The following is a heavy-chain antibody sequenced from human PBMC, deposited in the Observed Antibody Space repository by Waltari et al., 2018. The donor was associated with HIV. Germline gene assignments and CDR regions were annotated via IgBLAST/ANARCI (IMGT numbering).Heavy chain of an antibody. D-gene: IGHD5-12*01. Sequence: EVQLVESGGGLVEPGGPLRLSCAASGFTFSSYWLHWVGQAPGKGLVWVSGINSDGSSTKYADSVKDRFIISRDNAKNTLYLQMNTLRDEDTAVYYCTRVPEVEMATIWYFDLWGRGTLVTVSS. CDR1: GFTFSSYW. V-gene: IGHV3-74*03. CDR2: INSDGSST. CDR3: TRVPEVEMATIWYFDL. J-gene: IGHJ2*01.